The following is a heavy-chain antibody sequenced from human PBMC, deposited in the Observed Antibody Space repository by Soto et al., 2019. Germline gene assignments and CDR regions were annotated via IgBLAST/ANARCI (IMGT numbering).Heavy chain of an antibody. Sequence: GASVQVSCKVSGYSLTELSLHWVRQAPGIGLVWMGGFDPDEDQTFYAQKFKGRVTVTEDTSTNTAYMELISLRCDDTAVYYCAKGRSRWLKNTSWYFDMWGRGTLVTVSS. CDR3: AKGRSRWLKNTSWYFDM. CDR1: GYSLTELS. CDR2: FDPDEDQT. V-gene: IGHV1-24*01. D-gene: IGHD6-13*01. J-gene: IGHJ2*01.